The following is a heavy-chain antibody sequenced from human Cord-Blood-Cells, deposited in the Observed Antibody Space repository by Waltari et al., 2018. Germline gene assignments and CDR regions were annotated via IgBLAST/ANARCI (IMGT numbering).Heavy chain of an antibody. CDR1: GFTFSSSV. D-gene: IGHD3-16*01. J-gene: IGHJ4*02. CDR2: ISYDGSNK. CDR3: AKEYGGSKSWGY. V-gene: IGHV3-30*18. Sequence: QVQLVESGGGVVQPGRSLRLSCAASGFTFSSSVLHWVRQAPGKGLEWVAVISYDGSNKYYADSVKGRFTISRDNSKNTLYLQMNSLRAEDTAVYYCAKEYGGSKSWGYWGQGTLVTVSS.